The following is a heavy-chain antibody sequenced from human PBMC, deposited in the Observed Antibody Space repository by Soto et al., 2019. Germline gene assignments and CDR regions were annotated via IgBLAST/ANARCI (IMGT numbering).Heavy chain of an antibody. J-gene: IGHJ3*01. CDR2: LYDVDGS. D-gene: IGHD1-1*01. CDR1: GLTISVKKY. CDR3: ATWHEREHAYDV. Sequence: DVQLVESGGGLIQPGESLRLSCAAFGLTISVKKYVAWVRQAPGKGLEWVSGLYDVDGSFYADSVRGRFTTSSDSSKTTVYLQMNDLRPDDTAVYYCATWHEREHAYDVWGQGTTVTVSS. V-gene: IGHV3-53*01.